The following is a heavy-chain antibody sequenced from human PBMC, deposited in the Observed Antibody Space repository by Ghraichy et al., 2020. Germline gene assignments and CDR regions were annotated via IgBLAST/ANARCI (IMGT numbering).Heavy chain of an antibody. V-gene: IGHV1-2*02. J-gene: IGHJ4*02. CDR3: ARDLSGSGWPLGSS. D-gene: IGHD6-19*01. Sequence: ASVKVSCRASGYTFTAYYIHWVRQAPGQGLEWMGWINSASGGTAHAQKYQGRLSMTRDTSISTVYMELNGLRFDDTAFYYCARDLSGSGWPLGSSWGQGTLVTVSS. CDR2: INSASGGT. CDR1: GYTFTAYY.